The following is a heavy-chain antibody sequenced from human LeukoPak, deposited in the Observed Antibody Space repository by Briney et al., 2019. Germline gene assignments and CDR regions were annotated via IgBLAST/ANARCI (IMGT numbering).Heavy chain of an antibody. V-gene: IGHV1-18*01. CDR3: AREGIAAAEDY. CDR1: GYTFTSYD. CDR2: MNPNRGNT. Sequence: ASVKVSCKASGYTFTSYDINWVRQATGQGLEWMGWMNPNRGNTNYAQKLQGRVTMTTDTSTSTAYMELRSLRSDDTAVYYCAREGIAAAEDYWGQGTLVTVSS. D-gene: IGHD6-13*01. J-gene: IGHJ4*02.